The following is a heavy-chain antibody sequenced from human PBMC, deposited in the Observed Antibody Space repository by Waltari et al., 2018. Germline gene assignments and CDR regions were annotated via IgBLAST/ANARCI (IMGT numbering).Heavy chain of an antibody. CDR3: ARARSSSWLRVSNWFDP. Sequence: EVQLVESGGGLVQPGGSLRLSCAASGFTFSSYWLSWVRQAPGTGLEWVANIKQDGSEKYYVDSVKGRFTISRDNAKNSLYLQMNSLRAEDTAVYYCARARSSSWLRVSNWFDPWGQGTLVTVSS. CDR1: GFTFSSYW. CDR2: IKQDGSEK. V-gene: IGHV3-7*01. J-gene: IGHJ5*02. D-gene: IGHD6-13*01.